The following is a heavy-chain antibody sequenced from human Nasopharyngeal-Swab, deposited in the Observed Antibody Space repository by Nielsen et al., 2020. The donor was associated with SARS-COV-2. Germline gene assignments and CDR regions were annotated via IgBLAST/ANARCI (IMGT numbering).Heavy chain of an antibody. Sequence: VRQMPGKGLEWVSAISGSAGATYYADSVKGRFTTSRANSKNTVYLQMNSLRAEDAAVYYCAKVRPIVTTPRDFDYWGQGILVTVSS. V-gene: IGHV3-23*01. D-gene: IGHD5-12*01. J-gene: IGHJ4*02. CDR2: ISGSAGAT. CDR3: AKVRPIVTTPRDFDY.